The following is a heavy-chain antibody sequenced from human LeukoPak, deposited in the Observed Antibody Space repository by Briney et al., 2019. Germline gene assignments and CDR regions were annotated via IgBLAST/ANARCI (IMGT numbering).Heavy chain of an antibody. CDR3: AARPGEVAVPYDY. CDR1: GFTFSTYA. V-gene: IGHV3-23*01. J-gene: IGHJ4*02. D-gene: IGHD2-15*01. Sequence: GGPLRLPCAASGFTFSTYAMTWVRQAPGKGLEWVSLISRGGDVTYYADSVKGRFTISRDSSKNTLYLQMHSLRAEDTAVYYCAARPGEVAVPYDYWGQGTLVTVSS. CDR2: ISRGGDVT.